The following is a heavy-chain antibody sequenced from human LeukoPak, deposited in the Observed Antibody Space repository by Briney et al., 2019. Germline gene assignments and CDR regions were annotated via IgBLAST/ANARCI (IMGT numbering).Heavy chain of an antibody. CDR3: ARVKSRATGSLDY. CDR2: TNPNSGGT. CDR1: GYTFTGYY. D-gene: IGHD1-1*01. V-gene: IGHV1-2*02. Sequence: ASVKVSCKASGYTFTGYYMHWVRQAPGQGLEWMGWTNPNSGGTNYAQKFQGRVTMTRDTSISTAYMELSRLRSDDTAVYYCARVKSRATGSLDYWGQGTLVTVSS. J-gene: IGHJ4*02.